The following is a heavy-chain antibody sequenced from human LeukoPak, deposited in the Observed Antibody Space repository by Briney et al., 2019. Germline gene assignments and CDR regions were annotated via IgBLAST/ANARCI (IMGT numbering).Heavy chain of an antibody. V-gene: IGHV4-39*07. CDR1: GGSISGSNSY. J-gene: IGHJ4*02. Sequence: SETLSLTCTVSGGSISGSNSYWGWIRQPPGMGLEWIGTMYYRGNTYYNPSLKSRVTISVDTSKNQFSLKLSSVTAADTAVYYCARNFQYFDLPDYWGQGTLVTVSP. CDR2: MYYRGNT. CDR3: ARNFQYFDLPDY. D-gene: IGHD2/OR15-2a*01.